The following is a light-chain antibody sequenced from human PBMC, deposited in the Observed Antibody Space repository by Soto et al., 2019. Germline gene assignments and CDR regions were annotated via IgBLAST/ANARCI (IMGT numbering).Light chain of an antibody. J-gene: IGLJ3*02. V-gene: IGLV1-44*01. CDR1: SSNIGSNT. CDR2: SSN. Sequence: QSVLTQPPSASGTPGQRVTISCSGSSSNIGSNTVNWYQQLPGAAPKLLVYSSNLRPSGVPDRFSGSKSDTSASLAISGLQSEDESDYYCAAWDGSLNGVVFGGGTKVTVL. CDR3: AAWDGSLNGVV.